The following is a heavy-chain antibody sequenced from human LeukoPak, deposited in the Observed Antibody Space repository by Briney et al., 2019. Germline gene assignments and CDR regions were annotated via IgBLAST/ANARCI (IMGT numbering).Heavy chain of an antibody. CDR2: IYTTGST. D-gene: IGHD3-10*01. CDR3: ARLRGLHYYGSGSYKFDY. V-gene: IGHV4-4*08. CDR1: GDSIRSSY. Sequence: SETLSLTCTVSGDSIRSSYWSWIRQSPGKGLEWIGFIYTTGSTDYNPSLKSRVTISVDTSKNQFSLKLRSVTAADTAVYYCARLRGLHYYGSGSYKFDYWGQGTLVTVSS. J-gene: IGHJ4*02.